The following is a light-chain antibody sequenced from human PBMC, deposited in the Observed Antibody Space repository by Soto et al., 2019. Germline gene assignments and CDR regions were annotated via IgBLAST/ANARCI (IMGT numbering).Light chain of an antibody. J-gene: IGKJ1*01. CDR3: QQSYSTPRT. V-gene: IGKV1-39*01. CDR2: AAS. Sequence: DIQMTQSPSSLSASVGDRVTITCRASQSISSYLNWYQQKQGKAPKLLIYAASTLQSGVPSRFTVTRYGTDFTLAISSLQPEDFATYYCQQSYSTPRTFGQGTKVEIK. CDR1: QSISSY.